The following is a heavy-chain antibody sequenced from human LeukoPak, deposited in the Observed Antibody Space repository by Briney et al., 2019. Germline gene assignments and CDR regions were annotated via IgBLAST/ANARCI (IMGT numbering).Heavy chain of an antibody. CDR2: VYYSGST. J-gene: IGHJ3*01. Sequence: SETLSLTCTVSGGSMSSYYWSWVRQPPGKGLEWIGYVYYSGSTSYSPSFESRVTISVDTSKNQFSLNLKSVTAADTAVYYCARRKSVTYDAFDVWGQGKMVTVSS. D-gene: IGHD2-21*02. CDR1: GGSMSSYY. CDR3: ARRKSVTYDAFDV. V-gene: IGHV4-59*08.